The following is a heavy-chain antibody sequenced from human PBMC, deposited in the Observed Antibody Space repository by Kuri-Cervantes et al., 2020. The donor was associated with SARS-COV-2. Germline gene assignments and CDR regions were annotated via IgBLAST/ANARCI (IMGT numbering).Heavy chain of an antibody. V-gene: IGHV4-61*01. D-gene: IGHD1-1*01. CDR1: GDSVSNDNHY. CDR3: ARLFSPWSVVGDY. J-gene: IGHJ4*02. Sequence: SETLSLTCTVSGDSVSNDNHYWTWIRQPPGKGLEWIAYIHHSGYTNYNPSLKSRVTISTDTSKNQFSLKLRSVTATDTAVYYCARLFSPWSVVGDYWGQGTLVTVSS. CDR2: IHHSGYT.